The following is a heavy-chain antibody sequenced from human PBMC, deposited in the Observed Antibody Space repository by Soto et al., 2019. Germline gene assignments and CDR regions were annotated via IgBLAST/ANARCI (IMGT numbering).Heavy chain of an antibody. J-gene: IGHJ4*02. CDR1: GDRVSRNSAA. CDR3: AREFPYYESSDSYFDY. V-gene: IGHV6-1*01. CDR2: TYYRSKWYN. D-gene: IGHD3-16*01. Sequence: SQTLSLTCAISGDRVSRNSAAWNSIRQSPSRGLGWLGRTYYRSKWYNDYAVSAKSRITVTPDTSKNQFSLHLNYVTPEDTAAYYLAREFPYYESSDSYFDYWGQGALVTVSS.